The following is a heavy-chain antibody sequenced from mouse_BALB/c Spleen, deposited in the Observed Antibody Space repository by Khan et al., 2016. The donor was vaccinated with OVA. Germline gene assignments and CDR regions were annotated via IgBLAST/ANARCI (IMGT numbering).Heavy chain of an antibody. V-gene: IGHV1S137*01. J-gene: IGHJ2*01. Sequence: VQLQESGPELVRPGVSVKISCKGSGYTFTDYTMHWVKQSHAKSLEWIGLISTYSGNTNYRQKFKGKATMTVDKSSSTAYMELARLTSEDSAIYYWTRPAYDGYYDYWGQGTTLTVSS. CDR3: TRPAYDGYYDY. CDR1: GYTFTDYT. CDR2: ISTYSGNT. D-gene: IGHD2-3*01.